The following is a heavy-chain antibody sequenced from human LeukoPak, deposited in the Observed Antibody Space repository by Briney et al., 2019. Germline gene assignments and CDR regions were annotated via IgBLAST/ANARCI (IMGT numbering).Heavy chain of an antibody. D-gene: IGHD5-24*01. CDR3: ARLDGYNFRPAAFDI. CDR2: INANTGGT. Sequence: ASVKVSCKASGYTFTDYHMHWVRQAPGQGLEWMGWINANTGGTNYAQSFQGRVTMTRDTSISTSYMELSSLFSDDTALYYCARLDGYNFRPAAFDIWGQGTMVTVPS. V-gene: IGHV1-2*02. J-gene: IGHJ3*02. CDR1: GYTFTDYH.